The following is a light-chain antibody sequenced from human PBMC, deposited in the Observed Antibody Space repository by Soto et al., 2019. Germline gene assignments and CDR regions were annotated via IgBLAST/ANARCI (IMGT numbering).Light chain of an antibody. J-gene: IGLJ1*01. CDR3: SSCTSSTTYV. Sequence: QSALTQPASVSGSPGQSITISCTGTSSDVGAYRYVSWYQQHPGKAPKLIIYDVSDRPSGISNRFSGSKSDNTASLTISGLQAEDEAEYYCSSCTSSTTYVFGNGTKVTV. CDR1: SSDVGAYRY. V-gene: IGLV2-14*01. CDR2: DVS.